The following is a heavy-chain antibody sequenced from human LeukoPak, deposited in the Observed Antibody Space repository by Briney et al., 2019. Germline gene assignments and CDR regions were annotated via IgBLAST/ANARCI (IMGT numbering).Heavy chain of an antibody. V-gene: IGHV3-30*18. J-gene: IGHJ4*02. CDR2: ISYDGSYK. Sequence: GGSLRLSCAASGFTFSGYGMHWVRQAPGKGLEWVAVISYDGSYKYYADSVQGRFTISRDNSKDTLYLQMNSLRPDDTAVYYCAKWDFDYWGQGTLVTVSS. CDR1: GFTFSGYG. CDR3: AKWDFDY.